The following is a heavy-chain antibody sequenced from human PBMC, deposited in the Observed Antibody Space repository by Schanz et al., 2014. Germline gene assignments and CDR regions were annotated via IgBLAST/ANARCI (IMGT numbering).Heavy chain of an antibody. CDR3: AKDFFIGVARGVIISHDAIDI. Sequence: EVHLLESGGGLVQPGGSLRLSCAASGFTFSIYGMTWVRQAPGKGLEWVSAINGNGGITYYADPVKGRFTISRDNSKNTLYLQMSGLTPEDTAVYYCAKDFFIGVARGVIISHDAIDIWGQGTKVTVSS. V-gene: IGHV3-23*01. CDR2: INGNGGIT. CDR1: GFTFSIYG. D-gene: IGHD3-10*01. J-gene: IGHJ3*02.